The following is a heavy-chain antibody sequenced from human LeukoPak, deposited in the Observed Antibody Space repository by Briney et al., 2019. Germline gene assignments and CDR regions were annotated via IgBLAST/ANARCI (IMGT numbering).Heavy chain of an antibody. CDR1: GYTFTSYG. D-gene: IGHD4-17*01. CDR3: ARAGDYGDYVGWFDP. V-gene: IGHV1-18*01. Sequence: GASVKVSCKASGYTFTSYGISWVRQAPGQGLEWMGWISAYNGNTNYAQKLQGRVTMTTDTSTSTAYMELRSLRSDDTAVYYCARAGDYGDYVGWFDPWGQGTLVTVSS. J-gene: IGHJ5*02. CDR2: ISAYNGNT.